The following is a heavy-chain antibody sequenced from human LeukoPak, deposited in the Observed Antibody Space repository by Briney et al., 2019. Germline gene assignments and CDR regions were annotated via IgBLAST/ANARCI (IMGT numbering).Heavy chain of an antibody. D-gene: IGHD5-24*01. CDR2: IGGSGTRT. CDR1: GFTFTTYG. Sequence: PGGSLRLSCSASGFTFTTYGMNWVRQAPGKGLEWVSGIGGSGTRTYYADSVKGRFTISRDNSKNTLYLQMNSPRDEDTAVYYCARERRDGYNYDYWGQGTLVTVSS. CDR3: ARERRDGYNYDY. V-gene: IGHV3-23*01. J-gene: IGHJ4*02.